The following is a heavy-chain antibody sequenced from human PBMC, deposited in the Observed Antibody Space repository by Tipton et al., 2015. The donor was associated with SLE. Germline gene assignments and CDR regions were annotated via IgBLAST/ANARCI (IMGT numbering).Heavy chain of an antibody. D-gene: IGHD7-27*01. Sequence: SLRLSCAASVFTFSTYAMHWVRQAPGKGLEWVAVISYDGSNKYYVDSVKGRFTISRDNSKNTLYLQMNSLRAEDTAVYYCAGELTGESFDYWGQGTLVTVSS. CDR3: AGELTGESFDY. CDR2: ISYDGSNK. CDR1: VFTFSTYA. J-gene: IGHJ4*02. V-gene: IGHV3-30*04.